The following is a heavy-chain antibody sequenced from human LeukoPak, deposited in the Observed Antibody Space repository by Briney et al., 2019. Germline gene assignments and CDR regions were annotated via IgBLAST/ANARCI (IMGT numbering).Heavy chain of an antibody. V-gene: IGHV4-59*12. CDR2: IYYSGST. CDR3: ARANLYCSSTSCYPFDP. J-gene: IGHJ5*02. CDR1: GGSISSYY. Sequence: SETLPLTCTVSGGSISSYYWSWIRQPSRKGLEWIGYIYYSGSTNYNPSLKSRVTISVDTSKNQFSLKLSSVTAADTAVYYCARANLYCSSTSCYPFDPWGQGTLVTVSS. D-gene: IGHD2-2*01.